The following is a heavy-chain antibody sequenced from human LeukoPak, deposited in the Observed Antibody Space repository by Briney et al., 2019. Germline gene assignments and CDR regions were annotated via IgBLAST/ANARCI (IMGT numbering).Heavy chain of an antibody. D-gene: IGHD5-18*01. CDR2: IDWDDEK. Sequence: SGPALVKPTQTLTLTCTLSGFSLTTSGVCVSWIRQPPGKALEWLARIDWDDEKYYRPSLRTRLTISKDTSMNQVVLTMTNMDPVDTGTYYCAHSEGFDYWGQGTLVTVSS. J-gene: IGHJ4*02. CDR1: GFSLTTSGVC. V-gene: IGHV2-70*11. CDR3: AHSEGFDY.